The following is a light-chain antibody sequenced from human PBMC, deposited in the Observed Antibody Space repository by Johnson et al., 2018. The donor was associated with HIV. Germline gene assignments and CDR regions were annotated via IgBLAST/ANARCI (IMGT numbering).Light chain of an antibody. Sequence: QSVLTQPPSVSAAPGQKVTISCSGNVSNIESYFVSWYQQLPGAAPTLLIYEDNKRPSGIPDRFSGSKSGATATLGITGLQTGDEADYYCGTWDSSLNVFGTGTKVTVL. CDR2: EDN. CDR3: GTWDSSLNV. V-gene: IGLV1-51*02. CDR1: VSNIESYF. J-gene: IGLJ1*01.